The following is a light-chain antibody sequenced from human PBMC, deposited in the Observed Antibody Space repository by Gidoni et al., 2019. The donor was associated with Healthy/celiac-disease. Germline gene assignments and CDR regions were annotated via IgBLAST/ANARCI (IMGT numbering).Light chain of an antibody. Sequence: QSVLTQPPSVSGAPGQRVPISCTGSSANIGAGYDVHWYQQLPGTAPKLPIYGNSNRPAGVPDRFAGSKSGTSASRAITGLQAEDEADDYCQSYDSSLSGPDVVFGGGTKLTVL. V-gene: IGLV1-40*01. CDR3: QSYDSSLSGPDVV. CDR1: SANIGAGYD. J-gene: IGLJ2*01. CDR2: GNS.